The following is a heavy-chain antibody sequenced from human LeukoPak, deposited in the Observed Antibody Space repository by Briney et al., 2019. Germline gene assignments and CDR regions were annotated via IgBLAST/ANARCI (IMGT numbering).Heavy chain of an antibody. CDR3: ARDALPLNWNYGRHRFDP. CDR2: IKQDGSEK. V-gene: IGHV3-7*01. CDR1: GFTFSSYW. J-gene: IGHJ5*02. D-gene: IGHD1-7*01. Sequence: PGGSLRLSCAASGFTFSSYWMSWVRQAPGKGLEWVANIKQDGSEKYYVDSVKGRFTISRDNAKNSLYLQMNSLRAEDTAVYYCARDALPLNWNYGRHRFDPWGQGTLVTVSS.